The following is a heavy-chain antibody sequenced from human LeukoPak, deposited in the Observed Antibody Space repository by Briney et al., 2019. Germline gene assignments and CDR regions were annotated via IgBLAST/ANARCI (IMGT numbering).Heavy chain of an antibody. V-gene: IGHV3-7*01. D-gene: IGHD2-21*01. Sequence: GGSLRLSCAASGFTFTTYWMSWVRQVPGKGLEWVANINQDGSQTYYLDSVRGRLTISRDNAKQSLFLQMDSLRAGDTAVYYCARDSQLCTYSGCRGDAFDIWGQGTLVSVSS. CDR2: INQDGSQT. J-gene: IGHJ3*02. CDR3: ARDSQLCTYSGCRGDAFDI. CDR1: GFTFTTYW.